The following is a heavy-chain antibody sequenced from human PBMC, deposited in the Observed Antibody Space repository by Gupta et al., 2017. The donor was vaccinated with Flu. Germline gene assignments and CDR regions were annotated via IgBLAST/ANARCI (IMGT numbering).Heavy chain of an antibody. J-gene: IGHJ6*03. CDR2: ISYDGSNK. D-gene: IGHD2-2*02. Sequence: WVRQAPGKGLEWVAVISYDGSNKYYADSVKGRFTISRDNSKNTLYLQMNSLRAEDTAVYYCAKDQVRIVVVPAAICYMDVWGKGTTVTVSS. CDR3: AKDQVRIVVVPAAICYMDV. V-gene: IGHV3-30*18.